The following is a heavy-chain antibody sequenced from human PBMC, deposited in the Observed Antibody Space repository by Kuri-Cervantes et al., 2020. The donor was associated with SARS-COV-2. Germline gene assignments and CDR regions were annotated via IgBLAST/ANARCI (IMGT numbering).Heavy chain of an antibody. D-gene: IGHD3-3*01. CDR1: GFTFSSYA. Sequence: GGFPKISCAASGFTFSSYAMHWVRQAPGKGLEWVAVISYDGSNKYYADSVKGRFTISRDNSKNTLYLKMNSLRAEDTAVYYCARDGAFTIFGVVIIGDYWGQGTLVTVSS. V-gene: IGHV3-30-3*01. J-gene: IGHJ4*02. CDR3: ARDGAFTIFGVVIIGDY. CDR2: ISYDGSNK.